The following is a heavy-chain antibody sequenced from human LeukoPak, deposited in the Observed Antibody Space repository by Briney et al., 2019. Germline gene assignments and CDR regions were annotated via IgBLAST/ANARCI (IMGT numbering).Heavy chain of an antibody. D-gene: IGHD2-2*02. CDR2: FDPEDGET. CDR1: GYTLTELS. J-gene: IGHJ3*02. CDR3: ATEYCSSTSCYTGWAFDI. Sequence: ASVKVSCKVSGYTLTELSMHWVRQAPGKRLEWMGGFDPEDGETIYAQKFQGRVTMTEDTSTDTAYMELSSLRSEDTAVYYCATEYCSSTSCYTGWAFDIWGQGTMVTVSS. V-gene: IGHV1-24*01.